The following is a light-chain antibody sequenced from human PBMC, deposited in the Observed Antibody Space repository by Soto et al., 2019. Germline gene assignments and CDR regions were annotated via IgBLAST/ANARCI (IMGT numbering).Light chain of an antibody. J-gene: IGKJ4*01. CDR3: QQYNCYPLT. Sequence: MVNSPAPLSLTKENRVTITRRASQDISSFLAWYQQKPGKDPKLLIFAASTLQSGVPSRFSGSGSGTEFTLTIISLQPDDFATYYCQQYNCYPLTFGGGTKVAIK. V-gene: IGKV1-9*01. CDR2: AAS. CDR1: QDISSF.